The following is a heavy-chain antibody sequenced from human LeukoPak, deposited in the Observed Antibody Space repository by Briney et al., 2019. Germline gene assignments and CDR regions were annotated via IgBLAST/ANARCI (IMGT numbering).Heavy chain of an antibody. Sequence: GGSLVVSCASSAVSLNTYNSSWRRPAPRKGLKWVSSISYTGTYIYYADSVKGRFTISRDNAQNSLYLQMNSLRVEDTAVYYCVRDRGSYRPIDYWGQGTLVTVSS. J-gene: IGHJ4*02. D-gene: IGHD1-26*01. CDR1: AVSLNTYN. CDR2: ISYTGTYI. CDR3: VRDRGSYRPIDY. V-gene: IGHV3-21*04.